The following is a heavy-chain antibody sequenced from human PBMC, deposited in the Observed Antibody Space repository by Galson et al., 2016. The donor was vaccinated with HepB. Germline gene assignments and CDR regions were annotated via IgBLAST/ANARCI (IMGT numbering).Heavy chain of an antibody. CDR2: VSYDGGTK. CDR3: AKHDYGDYYYFDL. D-gene: IGHD4-17*01. Sequence: SLRLSCAASRVTFSNYAMHWVRQAPGKGLEWVAVVSYDGGTKYYADSVKGRFTISRDNSRNTLYLQMNSLRVEDTAVYYCAKHDYGDYYYFDLWGRGTLVTVSS. CDR1: RVTFSNYA. V-gene: IGHV3-30*18. J-gene: IGHJ2*01.